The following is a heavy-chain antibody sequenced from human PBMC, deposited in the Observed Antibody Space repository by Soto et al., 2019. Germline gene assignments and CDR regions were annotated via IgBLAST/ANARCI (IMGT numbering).Heavy chain of an antibody. Sequence: GGSLRLSCAASGFTFNNYAMTWVRQAPGKGLEWVSAISASGGGTYYADSVKGRFTISRDNSKNTLYLQMNSLRAEDTAVYYCARGAAGPDYWGQGTLVTVSS. CDR3: ARGAAGPDY. J-gene: IGHJ4*02. CDR2: ISASGGGT. CDR1: GFTFNNYA. V-gene: IGHV3-23*01. D-gene: IGHD6-13*01.